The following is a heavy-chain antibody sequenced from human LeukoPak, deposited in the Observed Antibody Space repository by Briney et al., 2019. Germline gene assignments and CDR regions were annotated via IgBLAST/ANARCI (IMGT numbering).Heavy chain of an antibody. D-gene: IGHD6-19*01. J-gene: IGHJ4*02. V-gene: IGHV3-66*01. Sequence: PGGSLRLFCTVFGFTVSSNYMNWVRQAPGKGLEWVSVVYSGGSTYYAGSVKGRFTISRDNSKNTVYLQMNSLRVEDTGVYYCARSGVAGTLDYWGQGTLVAVSS. CDR2: VYSGGST. CDR3: ARSGVAGTLDY. CDR1: GFTVSSNY.